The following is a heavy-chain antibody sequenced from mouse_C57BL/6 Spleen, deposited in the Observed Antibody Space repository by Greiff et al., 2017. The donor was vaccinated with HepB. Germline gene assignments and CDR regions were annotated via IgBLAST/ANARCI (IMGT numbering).Heavy chain of an antibody. CDR1: GFSFNTYA. CDR3: VSPYYGYTWFAY. J-gene: IGHJ3*01. V-gene: IGHV10-1*01. CDR2: IRSKSNNYAT. Sequence: DVKLVESGGGLVQPKGSLKLSCAASGFSFNTYAMNWVRQAPGKGLEWVARIRSKSNNYATYYADSVKDRFTISRDDSESMLYLQMNNLKTEDTAMYYCVSPYYGYTWFAYWGQGTLVTVSA. D-gene: IGHD1-1*01.